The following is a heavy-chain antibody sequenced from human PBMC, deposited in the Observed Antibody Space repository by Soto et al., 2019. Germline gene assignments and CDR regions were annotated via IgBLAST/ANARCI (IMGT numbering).Heavy chain of an antibody. CDR3: AKYRLRYRNAFDI. D-gene: IGHD3-9*01. J-gene: IGHJ3*02. Sequence: PGGSLRLSCAASGFTFSSYAMSWVRQAPGKGLEWVSAISGSGGSTYYADSVKGRFTISRDNSKNTLYLQMNSLRSEDTAVYYCAKYRLRYRNAFDIWGQGTMVTVSS. CDR2: ISGSGGST. V-gene: IGHV3-23*01. CDR1: GFTFSSYA.